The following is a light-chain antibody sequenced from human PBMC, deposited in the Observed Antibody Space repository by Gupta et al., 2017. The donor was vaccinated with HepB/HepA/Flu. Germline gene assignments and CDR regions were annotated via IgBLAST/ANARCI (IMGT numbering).Light chain of an antibody. CDR1: QSVSSY. Sequence: EIVLTQSPATLSLSPGERATLSCRASQSVSSYLAWDQQKPGQAPRLLIYEASNRATGITARFSGSGSGTDFTRTISSIEPDDFAGYDGQQRWTFGQGTKVEIK. CDR2: EAS. CDR3: QQRWT. J-gene: IGKJ1*01. V-gene: IGKV3-11*01.